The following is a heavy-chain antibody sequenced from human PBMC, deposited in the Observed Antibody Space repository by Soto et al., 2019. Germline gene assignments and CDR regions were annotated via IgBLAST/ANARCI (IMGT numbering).Heavy chain of an antibody. V-gene: IGHV3-74*01. Sequence: EVQLVESGGGLVQPGGSLRLSCAASKFTFSSYWMHWVRQAPGKGLMWVSRINSDGSRTTYADSVKGRFTISRDNAKNTLYLQINSLRAEDSAVDYSVRVATGSSEWSDPWGQGTLVTVSS. CDR2: INSDGSRT. D-gene: IGHD1-26*01. CDR3: VRVATGSSEWSDP. J-gene: IGHJ5*02. CDR1: KFTFSSYW.